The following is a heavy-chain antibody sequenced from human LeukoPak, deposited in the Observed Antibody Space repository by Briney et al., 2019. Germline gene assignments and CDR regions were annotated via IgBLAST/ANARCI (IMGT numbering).Heavy chain of an antibody. V-gene: IGHV3-23*01. CDR1: RFTFSSFA. D-gene: IGHD3-22*01. Sequence: GGSLRLFCEVSRFTFSSFAMTWVRQAPGKGLEWVSSITGDGQRAHHADSVRGRFTISRDNSKSTLYLQMNSLRAEDTAVYYCAKHLYFDSGGSNFWGLGTLVTVSS. CDR2: ITGDGQRA. CDR3: AKHLYFDSGGSNF. J-gene: IGHJ4*02.